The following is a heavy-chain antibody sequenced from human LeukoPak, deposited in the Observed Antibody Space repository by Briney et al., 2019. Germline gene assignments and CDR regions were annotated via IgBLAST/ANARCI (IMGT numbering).Heavy chain of an antibody. CDR3: ARGHNSFDQ. CDR1: VYTLRAHY. J-gene: IGHJ4*02. CDR2: TTKKANGYTT. Sequence: GGTLTLSRAASVYTLRAHYTEWVRQAPGKGREWVGHTTKKANGYTTLSAASVTAIFTISRDDSKNSLYLQMNSLQTKDTAVYCCARGHNSFDQWGQGTLVTVSS. V-gene: IGHV3-72*01.